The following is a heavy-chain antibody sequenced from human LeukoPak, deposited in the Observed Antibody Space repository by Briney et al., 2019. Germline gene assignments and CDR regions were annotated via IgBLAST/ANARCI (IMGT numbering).Heavy chain of an antibody. CDR1: GYTFTSYG. CDR2: ISAYNGNT. D-gene: IGHD3-16*02. J-gene: IGHJ4*02. Sequence: ASVKVSCKASGYTFTSYGVSWVRQAPEQGLEWMGCISAYNGNTNYAQKLQGRVTMTTDTSTSTAYMELRSLRSDDTAVYYCAREILTFGGVIVPTPTDYWGQGTLVTVSS. V-gene: IGHV1-18*01. CDR3: AREILTFGGVIVPTPTDY.